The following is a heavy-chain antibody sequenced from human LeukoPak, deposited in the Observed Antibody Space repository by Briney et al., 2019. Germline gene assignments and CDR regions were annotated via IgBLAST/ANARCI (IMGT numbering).Heavy chain of an antibody. CDR2: INWSGDRT. V-gene: IGHV3-20*04. D-gene: IGHD3-10*01. CDR3: ARVTGSGSYFDGYYFDY. CDR1: GFTFDDYG. J-gene: IGHJ4*02. Sequence: GGSLRLSCTASGFTFDDYGMNWVRQVPGKGLEWVSAINWSGDRTDYADSVEGRFTISRDNAKNSLYLQMNSLRAEDTAVYYCARVTGSGSYFDGYYFDYWGQGTLVTVSS.